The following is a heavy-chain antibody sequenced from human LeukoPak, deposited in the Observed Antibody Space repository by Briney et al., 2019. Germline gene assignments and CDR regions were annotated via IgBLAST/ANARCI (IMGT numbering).Heavy chain of an antibody. CDR1: GFTFSSYW. D-gene: IGHD3-10*02. Sequence: PGGSLRLSCAASGFTFSSYWMSWVRQAPGKGLEWVANIKQDGSEKYYVDSVKGRFTISRDNAKNPPYLQMNSLRAEDTAVYYCAELGITMIGGVWGKGTTVTISS. CDR2: IKQDGSEK. CDR3: AELGITMIGGV. V-gene: IGHV3-7*01. J-gene: IGHJ6*04.